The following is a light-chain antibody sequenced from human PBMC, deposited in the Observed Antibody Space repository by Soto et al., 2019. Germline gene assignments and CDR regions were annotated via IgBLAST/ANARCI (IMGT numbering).Light chain of an antibody. CDR1: QSVSSN. CDR2: GAS. CDR3: QQFYNWPRR. Sequence: EIVMTQSPGTLSVSPGERATLSCRASQSVSSNSAWYQQKPGQAPRLLIYGASTRATGIPARFSGSGSETEFTLTISSLNSEDLAVYYCQQFYNWPRRCGQGTEV. V-gene: IGKV3-15*01. J-gene: IGKJ1*01.